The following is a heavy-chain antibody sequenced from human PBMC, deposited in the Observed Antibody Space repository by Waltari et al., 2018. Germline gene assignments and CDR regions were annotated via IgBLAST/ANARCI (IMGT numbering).Heavy chain of an antibody. J-gene: IGHJ4*02. CDR3: AGDYGDYEFDY. V-gene: IGHV3-7*01. Sequence: EVQLVESGGGLVKPGGSLRLSCAPSEFTFSSYWMSWFRQAPGKGLEWVANIKQDGSEKYYVDSVKGRFTISRENAKNSLYLQMNSLRAEDTAVYYCAGDYGDYEFDYWGQGTLVTVCS. CDR1: EFTFSSYW. D-gene: IGHD4-17*01. CDR2: IKQDGSEK.